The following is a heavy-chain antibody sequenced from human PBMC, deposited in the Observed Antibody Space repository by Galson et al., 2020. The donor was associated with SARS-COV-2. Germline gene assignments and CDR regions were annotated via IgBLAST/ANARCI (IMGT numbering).Heavy chain of an antibody. CDR3: AKTHSSGWRGVLDY. J-gene: IGHJ4*02. V-gene: IGHV3-43D*04. CDR2: ISWDGGST. Sequence: GESLKISCAASGFTFDDYAMHWVRQAPGKGLEWVSLISWDGGSTYYADSVKGRFTISRDNSKNSLYLQMNSLRAEGTALYYCAKTHSSGWRGVLDYWGQGTLVTVSS. CDR1: GFTFDDYA. D-gene: IGHD6-19*01.